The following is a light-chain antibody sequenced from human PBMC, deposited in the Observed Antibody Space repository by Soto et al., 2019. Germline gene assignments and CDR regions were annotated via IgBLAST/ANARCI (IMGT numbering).Light chain of an antibody. CDR1: SSDVGSYNI. V-gene: IGLV2-23*02. J-gene: IGLJ1*01. CDR3: CSYAGSSTYV. Sequence: QSVLTQPASVSGSPGQSITISCTGTSSDVGSYNIVSWYQQHPGKAPKLMIYEVSKRPSGVSNRFSGSKSGNMASLTISGLQAEDEADYYCCSYAGSSTYVFGTGTKVTVL. CDR2: EVS.